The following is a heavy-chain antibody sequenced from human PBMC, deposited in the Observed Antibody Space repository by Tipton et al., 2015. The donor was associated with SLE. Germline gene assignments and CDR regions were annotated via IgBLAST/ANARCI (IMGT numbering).Heavy chain of an antibody. CDR3: ATGREPRGYSYGLGHYFDY. D-gene: IGHD5-18*01. CDR2: INHSGST. Sequence: TLSLTCTVSGGSISSHYWSWIRQPPGKGLEWIGEINHSGSTNYNPSLKSRVTISVDTSKNQFSLKLSSVTAADTAVYYCATGREPRGYSYGLGHYFDYWGQGTLVTVSS. J-gene: IGHJ4*02. CDR1: GGSISSHY. V-gene: IGHV4-34*01.